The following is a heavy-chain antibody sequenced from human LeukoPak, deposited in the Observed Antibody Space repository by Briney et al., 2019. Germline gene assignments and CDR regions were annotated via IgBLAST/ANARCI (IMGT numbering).Heavy chain of an antibody. Sequence: GGSLRLSCAASGFTFSSYAMSWVRQAPGKGREWVSAISASCGSTYYADSVKGRFTISRDNSKNTLYLQMNSLRAEDTAVYYCAKVIWFGELFFDYWGQGTLVTVSS. J-gene: IGHJ4*02. D-gene: IGHD3-10*01. V-gene: IGHV3-23*01. CDR2: ISASCGST. CDR3: AKVIWFGELFFDY. CDR1: GFTFSSYA.